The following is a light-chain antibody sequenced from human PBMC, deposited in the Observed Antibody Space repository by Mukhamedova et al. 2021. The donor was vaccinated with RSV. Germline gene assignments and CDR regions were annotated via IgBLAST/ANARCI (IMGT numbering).Light chain of an antibody. J-gene: IGKJ4*01. CDR2: GVS. Sequence: KSSQSLLHTDGETYFNWYLQKPGQPPQLLIYGVSNRFSGVPDRFSGSGSATDVTLKIRWVETDDVGTYYCMQRIQLPVTFGGGTK. CDR1: QSLLHTDGETY. CDR3: MQRIQLPVT. V-gene: IGKV2D-29*01.